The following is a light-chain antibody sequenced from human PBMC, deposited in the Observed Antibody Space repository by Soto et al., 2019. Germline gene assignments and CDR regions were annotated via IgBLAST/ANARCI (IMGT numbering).Light chain of an antibody. V-gene: IGLV2-14*01. CDR1: SSDVGGYNY. CDR3: SSYTSSSTLGV. CDR2: EVS. J-gene: IGLJ2*01. Sequence: QSVLTQPASVSGSPGQSITISCTGTSSDVGGYNYVSWYQQHPGKAPKLMIYEVSNRPSGVSNRFSGSKSGNTASLTFSGLQAEDEADYYCSSYTSSSTLGVFGGGTKLTVL.